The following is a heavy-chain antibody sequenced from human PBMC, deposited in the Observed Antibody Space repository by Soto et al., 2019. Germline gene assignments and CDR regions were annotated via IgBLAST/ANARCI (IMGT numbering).Heavy chain of an antibody. V-gene: IGHV4-31*03. CDR2: IYYSGST. D-gene: IGHD2-21*02. CDR3: ARVCGGDCHNAFHI. Sequence: SETLSLTCTFSGDSISSGIYYWSWIRQHPGKGMEWIGYIYYSGSTYYNPSLKSRVTISVDTSKNQFSLKLSSVTAADTAVYYCARVCGGDCHNAFHIWGQGTMVTVSS. CDR1: GDSISSGIYY. J-gene: IGHJ3*02.